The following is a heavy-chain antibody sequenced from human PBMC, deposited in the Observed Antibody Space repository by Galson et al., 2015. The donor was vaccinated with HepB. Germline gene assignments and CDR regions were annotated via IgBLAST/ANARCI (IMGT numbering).Heavy chain of an antibody. CDR3: ARDRCSTIYSWFYP. Sequence: SVKVSCKASGGTFSSYAIHWVRQAPGQGLEWMGGINPIFVTANYAQKFQGRVTITADESTSTAYMELNSLRSEDTAIYYCARDRCSTIYSWFYPWGQGNMVTVSS. D-gene: IGHD2-2*01. V-gene: IGHV1-69*13. CDR1: GGTFSSYA. J-gene: IGHJ5*02. CDR2: INPIFVTA.